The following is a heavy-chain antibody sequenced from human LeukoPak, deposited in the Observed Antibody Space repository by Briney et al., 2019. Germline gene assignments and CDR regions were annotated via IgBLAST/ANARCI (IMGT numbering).Heavy chain of an antibody. Sequence: GGSLRLSCAASGFTFSSYGMHWVRQAPGKGLEWVAVISYDGSNKYYADSVKGRFTISRDNSKNTLYLQMNSLRAEDTAVYYCAKGGLYYYDSSGYDDAFDIWGQGTMVTVSS. J-gene: IGHJ3*02. V-gene: IGHV3-30*18. CDR1: GFTFSSYG. CDR3: AKGGLYYYDSSGYDDAFDI. D-gene: IGHD3-22*01. CDR2: ISYDGSNK.